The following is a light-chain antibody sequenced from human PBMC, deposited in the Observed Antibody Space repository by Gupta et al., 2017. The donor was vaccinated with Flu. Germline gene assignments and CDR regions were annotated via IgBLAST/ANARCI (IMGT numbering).Light chain of an antibody. CDR2: SNN. V-gene: IGLV1-44*01. CDR3: ATWDDSLNGPV. J-gene: IGLJ3*02. Sequence: QSVLTQPPSTSGTPGQRVTISCSGSSSNIGSKTVDWYQQLPGTAPKLLIYSNNRRPSGVPDRFPGSNSGTSASLAISGLQSEDEADYYCATWDDSLNGPVFGGGTKLTVL. CDR1: SSNIGSKT.